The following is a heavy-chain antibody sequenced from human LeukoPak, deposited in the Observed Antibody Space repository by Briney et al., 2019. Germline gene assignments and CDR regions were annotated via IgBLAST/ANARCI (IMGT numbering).Heavy chain of an antibody. CDR1: GGSFSGYY. CDR3: ARRRRIVVPAAIPKAGRWFDP. V-gene: IGHV4-34*01. D-gene: IGHD2-2*02. J-gene: IGHJ5*02. CDR2: INHSGST. Sequence: SETLSLTCAVYGGSFSGYYWSWIRQPPGKGLEWIGEINHSGSTNYNPSLKSRVTISVDTSKNQFSLKLSSVTAADTAVYYCARRRRIVVPAAIPKAGRWFDPWGQGTLVTVSS.